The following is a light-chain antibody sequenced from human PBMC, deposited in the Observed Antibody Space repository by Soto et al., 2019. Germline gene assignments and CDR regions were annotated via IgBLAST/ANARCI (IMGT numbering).Light chain of an antibody. CDR1: SSDVGGYNY. J-gene: IGLJ1*01. CDR3: SSYTSSSPYV. CDR2: QVS. V-gene: IGLV2-14*01. Sequence: QSVLTQPASVSGSPGQSITISCTGTSSDVGGYNYVSWYQQQPGKAPKLMIYQVSNRPSGVSNRFSGSKSGNTASLTISGLQAEDEADCYCSSYTSSSPYVFGIGTKVTVL.